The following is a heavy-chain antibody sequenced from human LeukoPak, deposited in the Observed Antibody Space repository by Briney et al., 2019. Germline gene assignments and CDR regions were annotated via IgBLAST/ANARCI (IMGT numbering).Heavy chain of an antibody. Sequence: PGGSLRLSCAASRFTFSSYGTHWVRQAPGRGLEWVAVMSSDGSNKYYVDSVKGRFTISRDNSKNTLYLQVNSLRPEDTAVYYCAKDRGDYCSGGSCYSYFYYGMDVWGQGTTVTVSS. CDR3: AKDRGDYCSGGSCYSYFYYGMDV. J-gene: IGHJ6*02. CDR1: RFTFSSYG. CDR2: MSSDGSNK. V-gene: IGHV3-30*18. D-gene: IGHD2-15*01.